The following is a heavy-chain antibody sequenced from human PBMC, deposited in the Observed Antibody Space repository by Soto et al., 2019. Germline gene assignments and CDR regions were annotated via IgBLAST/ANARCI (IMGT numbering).Heavy chain of an antibody. CDR1: GYTFTSYG. J-gene: IGHJ6*02. CDR3: ARVPWLAHYYYYYGMDV. Sequence: ASVKVSCKASGYTFTSYGISWVRQAPGQGLEWMGWISAYNGNTNYAQKLQGRVTMTTDTSTSTAYMELRSLRSDDTAVYYCARVPWLAHYYYYYGMDVWGQGTTVTVSS. V-gene: IGHV1-18*01. D-gene: IGHD6-19*01. CDR2: ISAYNGNT.